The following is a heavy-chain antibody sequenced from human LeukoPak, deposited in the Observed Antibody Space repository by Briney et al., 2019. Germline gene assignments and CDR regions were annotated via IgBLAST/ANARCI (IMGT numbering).Heavy chain of an antibody. CDR3: ARGRNGGELVY. Sequence: PGGSLRLSCAASGFTFSNYDIHWVRQAPGKGLEWVTVISYDGSNKYYADSVKGRFTISRDNSKNTLYLQVNTLRVEDTAVYFCARGRNGGELVYWGQGTLVTVSS. CDR2: ISYDGSNK. CDR1: GFTFSNYD. J-gene: IGHJ4*02. V-gene: IGHV3-30*14. D-gene: IGHD1-7*01.